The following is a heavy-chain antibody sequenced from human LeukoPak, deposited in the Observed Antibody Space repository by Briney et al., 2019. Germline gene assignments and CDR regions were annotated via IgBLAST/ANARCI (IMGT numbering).Heavy chain of an antibody. D-gene: IGHD6-13*01. CDR1: GFTFSSYA. CDR3: ADKAAAGTEYYFDY. CDR2: ISGSGGST. Sequence: GGSLRLSCAASGFTFSSYAMSWVRQAPGKGLEWVSAISGSGGSTYYADSLKGRFTISRDNSKNTLYLQMNSLRAEDTAVYYCADKAAAGTEYYFDYWGQGTLVTVSS. J-gene: IGHJ4*02. V-gene: IGHV3-23*01.